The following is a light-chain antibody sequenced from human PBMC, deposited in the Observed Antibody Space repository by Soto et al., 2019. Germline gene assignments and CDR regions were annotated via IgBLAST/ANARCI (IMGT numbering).Light chain of an antibody. CDR3: QQLNSFPIT. J-gene: IGKJ5*01. CDR2: AAS. Sequence: DIQMTQSPSSLSASVGDIVTITFRASQSISSYLNWYQQKPGKAPKLLIYAASSLQSGVPSRFSGSGSGTDFTLTISSLQPEDFATYYCQQLNSFPITFGQGTRLEIK. V-gene: IGKV1-39*01. CDR1: QSISSY.